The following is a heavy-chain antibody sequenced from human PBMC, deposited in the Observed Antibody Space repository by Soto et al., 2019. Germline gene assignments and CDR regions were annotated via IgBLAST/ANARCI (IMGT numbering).Heavy chain of an antibody. CDR2: ISYDGSNK. CDR3: ASSLTDYGDYVYYYYGMDV. J-gene: IGHJ6*02. CDR1: GFTFSSYA. D-gene: IGHD4-17*01. V-gene: IGHV3-30-3*01. Sequence: GALRLSCAASGFTFSSYAMHWVRQAPGKGLEWVAVISYDGSNKYYADSVKGRFTISRDNSKNTLYLQMNSLRAEDTAVYHCASSLTDYGDYVYYYYGMDVWGQGTTVTVSS.